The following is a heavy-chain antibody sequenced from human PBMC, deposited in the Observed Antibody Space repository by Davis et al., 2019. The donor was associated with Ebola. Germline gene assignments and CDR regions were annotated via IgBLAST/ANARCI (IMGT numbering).Heavy chain of an antibody. Sequence: AASVKVSCKASGYTFTSYYMHWVRQAPGQGLEWMGVINPTGGSTSYAQKFQGRVTMTRDTSTSTVSRELSSLRSEDTAVYYCARARYCSSTSCSNWFDPWGQGTLVTVSS. J-gene: IGHJ5*02. V-gene: IGHV1-46*01. CDR3: ARARYCSSTSCSNWFDP. D-gene: IGHD2-2*01. CDR2: INPTGGST. CDR1: GYTFTSYY.